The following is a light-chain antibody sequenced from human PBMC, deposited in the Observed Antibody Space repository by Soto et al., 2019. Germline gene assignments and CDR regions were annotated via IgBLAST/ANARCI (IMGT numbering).Light chain of an antibody. V-gene: IGKV1-5*03. CDR2: KAS. J-gene: IGKJ1*01. CDR3: QQYDVLST. CDR1: QSISSW. Sequence: MTQSPSTLSASVGGTVIITCRASQSISSWLAWYQHRPGMAPKLLIYKASTLQSGVPSRFSGTGYGTEFTLTISRLQPDDSATYYCQQYDVLSTFGQGTKVDIK.